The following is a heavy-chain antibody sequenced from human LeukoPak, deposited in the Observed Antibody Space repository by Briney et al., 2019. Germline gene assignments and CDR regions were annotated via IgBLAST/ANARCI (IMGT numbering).Heavy chain of an antibody. CDR2: IYHSGST. J-gene: IGHJ1*01. CDR3: ARDLSGWYAQKYFQH. D-gene: IGHD6-19*01. CDR1: GYSISSGYY. V-gene: IGHV4-38-2*02. Sequence: SETLSLTCAVSGYSISSGYYWGWIRQPPGKGLEWIGSIYHSGSTYYNPSLKSRVTISVDTSKNQFSLKLSSVTAADTAVYYCARDLSGWYAQKYFQHWGQGTLVTVSS.